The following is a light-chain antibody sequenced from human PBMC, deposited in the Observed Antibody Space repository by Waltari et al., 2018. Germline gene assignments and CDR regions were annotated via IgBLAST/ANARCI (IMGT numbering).Light chain of an antibody. CDR1: QSVSSN. Sequence: EIVMTQSPATLSVSPGERATLSCRASQSVSSNLAGYQQKPGQAPRLLIYGASTRATGIPARLSGSGSGTEFTLTISSLQSEDFAVYYCQHYNNWPAWTFGQGTKVEIK. J-gene: IGKJ1*01. V-gene: IGKV3-15*01. CDR2: GAS. CDR3: QHYNNWPAWT.